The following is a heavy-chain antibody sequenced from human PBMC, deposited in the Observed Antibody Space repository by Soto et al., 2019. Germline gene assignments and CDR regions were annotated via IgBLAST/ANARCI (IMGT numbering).Heavy chain of an antibody. J-gene: IGHJ3*01. V-gene: IGHV3-66*01. CDR2: IYSGGST. Sequence: PGGSLRLSCAASGFTVSSNYMSWVRQAPGKGLEWVSVIYSGGSTYYADSVKGRFTISRDNSKNTLYLQMNSLRAEDKAVYYCARDLRGGGYYGSGSSEVWGQGTMVTVSS. D-gene: IGHD3-10*01. CDR3: ARDLRGGGYYGSGSSEV. CDR1: GFTVSSNY.